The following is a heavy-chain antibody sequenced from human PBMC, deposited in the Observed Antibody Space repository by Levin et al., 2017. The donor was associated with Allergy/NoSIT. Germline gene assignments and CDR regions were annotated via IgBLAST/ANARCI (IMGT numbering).Heavy chain of an antibody. D-gene: IGHD2/OR15-2a*01. J-gene: IGHJ6*02. CDR3: ARNSQERYYFYYGMDG. V-gene: IGHV4-59*01. CDR1: GGSISSNY. Sequence: SETLSLTCTVSGGSISSNYWSWIRQPPGKGLEWIGYIYSSGSTKYNPSLKSRVTMSVDTSKNQFSLKLTSVTAADTAVYYCARNSQERYYFYYGMDGWGQGTTVTVSS. CDR2: IYSSGST.